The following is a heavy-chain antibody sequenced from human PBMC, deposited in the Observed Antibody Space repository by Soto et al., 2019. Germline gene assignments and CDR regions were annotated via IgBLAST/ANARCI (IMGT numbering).Heavy chain of an antibody. Sequence: LRLSCAASGFTFSSYAMSWVRQAPGKGLEWVSAISGSGGSTYYADSVKGRFTISRDNAKKSLYLQMNSLRAEDTAVYYCARSPEWEVYPSMWYWGQRPLVTVSS. J-gene: IGHJ4*02. CDR2: ISGSGGST. CDR1: GFTFSSYA. D-gene: IGHD1-26*01. V-gene: IGHV3-23*01. CDR3: ARSPEWEVYPSMWY.